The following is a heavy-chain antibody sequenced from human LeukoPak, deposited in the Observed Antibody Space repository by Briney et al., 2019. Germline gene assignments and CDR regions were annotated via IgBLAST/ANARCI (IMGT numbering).Heavy chain of an antibody. Sequence: PSETLSLTCTVSGGSLSSYYWSWIRQPPGKGLEWFGYIYYSGSTNYNPSLKSRVTISIDTSKNQFSLKLSSVTAADTAVYYCARTTTMVRGVIIDFDYWGQGTLVTVSS. D-gene: IGHD3-10*01. J-gene: IGHJ4*02. CDR1: GGSLSSYY. CDR3: ARTTTMVRGVIIDFDY. CDR2: IYYSGST. V-gene: IGHV4-59*01.